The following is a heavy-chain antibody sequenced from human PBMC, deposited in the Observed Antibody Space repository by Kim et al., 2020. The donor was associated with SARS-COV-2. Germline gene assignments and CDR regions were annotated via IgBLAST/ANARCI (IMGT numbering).Heavy chain of an antibody. D-gene: IGHD6-13*01. J-gene: IGHJ6*02. Sequence: FQGRVTITADESTSTAYMELSSLRSEDTAVYYCARAGSSSYYYYYGMDVWGQGTTVTVSS. V-gene: IGHV1-69*01. CDR3: ARAGSSSYYYYYGMDV.